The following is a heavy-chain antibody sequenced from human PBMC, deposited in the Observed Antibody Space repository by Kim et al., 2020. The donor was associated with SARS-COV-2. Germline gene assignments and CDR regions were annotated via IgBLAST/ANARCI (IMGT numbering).Heavy chain of an antibody. D-gene: IGHD2-21*02. V-gene: IGHV3-48*02. CDR1: GFTFSTHD. J-gene: IGHJ4*02. CDR2: ITRSTGSI. CDR3: ARGLTYCDGDCL. Sequence: GGSLRLSCAATGFTFSTHDMHWVRQAPGKGLECVSSITRSTGSIFYADSVKGRFTISRDNAKNSLYLQMDSLRDEDTAVYYCARGLTYCDGDCLWGQGTLVTVSS.